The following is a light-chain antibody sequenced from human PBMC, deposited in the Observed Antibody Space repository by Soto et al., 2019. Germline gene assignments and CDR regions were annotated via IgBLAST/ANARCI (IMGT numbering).Light chain of an antibody. CDR1: QSISTF. V-gene: IGKV1-39*01. Sequence: DIQMPQSPSSLSASVGDRVTLTCRASQSISTFLNWYQQKPGKAPKVLIYGASTLQTGVPSRFSGSGSGTDFTLTISSLQPEDFATYYCQQSHSAWTFGQGTKVEIK. CDR2: GAS. CDR3: QQSHSAWT. J-gene: IGKJ1*01.